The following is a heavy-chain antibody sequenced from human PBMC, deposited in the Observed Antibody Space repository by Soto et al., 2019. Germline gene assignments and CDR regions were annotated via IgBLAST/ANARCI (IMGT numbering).Heavy chain of an antibody. D-gene: IGHD2-8*01. V-gene: IGHV5-51*03. CDR1: GYNFNRYW. J-gene: IGHJ3*02. Sequence: EVHLEQSGAEVKKPGESLRISCKGSGYNFNRYWNSWVRQMPGKGLEWMGIIYPGDSDTRYSPSLQGQVTISADKSSSVAYLQWSSLQASDTATYYCARSMVNGTYEAFDIWGQGTMVTVSS. CDR3: ARSMVNGTYEAFDI. CDR2: IYPGDSDT.